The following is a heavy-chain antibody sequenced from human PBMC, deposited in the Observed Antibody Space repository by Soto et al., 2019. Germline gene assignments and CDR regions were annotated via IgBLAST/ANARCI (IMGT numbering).Heavy chain of an antibody. CDR2: INAGNGNT. CDR3: ARVRRNYDYYYYMDV. V-gene: IGHV1-3*01. D-gene: IGHD4-4*01. CDR1: GYTFTSYA. J-gene: IGHJ6*03. Sequence: ASVKVSCKASGYTFTSYAMHWVRQAPGQRLEWMGWINAGNGNTKYSQKFQGRVTITRDTSASTAYMELSSLRSEDTAVYYCARVRRNYDYYYYMDVWGKGTTVTVSS.